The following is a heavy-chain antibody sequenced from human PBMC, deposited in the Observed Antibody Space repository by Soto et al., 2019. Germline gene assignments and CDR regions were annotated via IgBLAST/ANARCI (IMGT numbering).Heavy chain of an antibody. CDR3: AREAIFGVVISNDAFDI. J-gene: IGHJ3*02. CDR2: IYYSGST. D-gene: IGHD3-3*01. Sequence: QVQLQESGPGLVKPSQTLSLTCTVSGGSISSGGYYWSWIRQHPGKGLKWIGYIYYSGSTYYNPSLKSRVTISVDTSKNQFSLKLSSVTAADTAVYYCAREAIFGVVISNDAFDIWGQGTMVTVSS. CDR1: GGSISSGGYY. V-gene: IGHV4-31*03.